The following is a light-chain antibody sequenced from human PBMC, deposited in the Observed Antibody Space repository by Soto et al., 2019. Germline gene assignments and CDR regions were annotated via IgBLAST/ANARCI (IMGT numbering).Light chain of an antibody. Sequence: QSVLAQPASVSGSPGQSITISCTGTSSDVGGFNYVSWYQQHPDKAPKLMIFEVSNRPSGVSNRFSGSKSGNTASLTISGLRAEDEAHYYCSSYASTGTLYVFGTGTKVTVL. V-gene: IGLV2-14*01. J-gene: IGLJ1*01. CDR3: SSYASTGTLYV. CDR1: SSDVGGFNY. CDR2: EVS.